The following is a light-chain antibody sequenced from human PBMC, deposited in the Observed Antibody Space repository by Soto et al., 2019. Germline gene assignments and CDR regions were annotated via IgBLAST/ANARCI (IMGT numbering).Light chain of an antibody. J-gene: IGLJ2*01. CDR1: SIDVGAYNY. CDR3: SSYSSSITVV. Sequence: QSALTQPASVSGSPGQSITISCTGTSIDVGAYNYVSWYQQHPDKAPKLMIYEVSNRPSGVSNRFSGSKSGNSASLTISGLQAEDEADYYCSSYSSSITVVFGGGTKVTVL. V-gene: IGLV2-14*01. CDR2: EVS.